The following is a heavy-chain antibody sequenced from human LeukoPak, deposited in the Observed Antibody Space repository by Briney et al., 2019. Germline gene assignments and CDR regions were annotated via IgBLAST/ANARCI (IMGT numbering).Heavy chain of an antibody. Sequence: CXAXXXXFTSXXXXWVXXXPXXXXEXMXXIXXSGGSTSYAQKFQGRVTITRDTSASTAYMELSSLRSEDTAVYYCAREVYDSSGPPSNWFDPWGQGTLVTVSS. V-gene: IGHV1-46*01. CDR3: AREVYDSSGPPSNWFDP. CDR2: IXXSGGST. J-gene: IGHJ5*02. D-gene: IGHD3-22*01. CDR1: XXXFTSXX.